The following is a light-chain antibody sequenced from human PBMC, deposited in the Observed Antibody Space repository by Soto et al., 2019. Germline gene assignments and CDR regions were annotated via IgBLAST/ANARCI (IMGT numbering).Light chain of an antibody. CDR3: QSYDSSLNGGV. Sequence: QPVLTQPPSVSGAPGQRVTISCTGSSSNIGAGYDVHWYQQLPGTAPKLLIYGNSNRPSGVPDRFSGSKSGTSASLAITGLQAEDEADYYCQSYDSSLNGGVFGGGTKLTV. CDR1: SSNIGAGYD. J-gene: IGLJ3*02. CDR2: GNS. V-gene: IGLV1-40*01.